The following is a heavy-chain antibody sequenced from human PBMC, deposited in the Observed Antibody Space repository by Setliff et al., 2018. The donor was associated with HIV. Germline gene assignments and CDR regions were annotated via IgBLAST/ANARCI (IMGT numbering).Heavy chain of an antibody. Sequence: PSETLSLTCAVYGGSVSGHYWGWFRQPPGKGLEWIGEITPSGATNYLPSLMSRVTMSLDTSKNQFSLKMTSVTAADTALYYCSNWNTTIDEDAWGQGTLVTVSS. CDR3: SNWNTTIDEDA. D-gene: IGHD5-18*01. CDR1: GGSVSGHY. CDR2: ITPSGAT. J-gene: IGHJ5*02. V-gene: IGHV4-34*01.